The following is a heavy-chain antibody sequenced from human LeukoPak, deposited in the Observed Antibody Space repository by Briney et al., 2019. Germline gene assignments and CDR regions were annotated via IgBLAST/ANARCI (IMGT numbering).Heavy chain of an antibody. CDR3: ATETLGIDQPRSDY. Sequence: TSQTLSLTCTISVGSISSGDYYWSWIRQPPGKGLEWIGYIYYSGSTYYNPSLKSRVTISVDTSKNQFSLKLSSVTAADTAVYYCATETLGIDQPRSDYWGQGTLVTVSS. CDR2: IYYSGST. CDR1: VGSISSGDYY. J-gene: IGHJ4*02. V-gene: IGHV4-30-4*01.